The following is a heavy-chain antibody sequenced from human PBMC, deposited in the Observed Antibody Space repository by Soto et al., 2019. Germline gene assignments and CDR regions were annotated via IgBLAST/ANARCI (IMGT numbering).Heavy chain of an antibody. CDR2: IYTSGST. Sequence: PSETLSLTCTVSGGAISSYYWSWIRQPAGKGLEWIGRIYTSGSTNYNPSLKSPVTMSVDTSKNQFSLKLSSVTAADTAVYYCARGGYSYGYVSYYYGMDVWGQGTTVTAP. V-gene: IGHV4-4*07. CDR1: GGAISSYY. CDR3: ARGGYSYGYVSYYYGMDV. D-gene: IGHD5-18*01. J-gene: IGHJ6*02.